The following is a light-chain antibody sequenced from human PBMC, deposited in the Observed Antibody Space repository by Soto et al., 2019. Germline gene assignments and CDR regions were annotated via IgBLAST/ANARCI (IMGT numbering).Light chain of an antibody. CDR2: DVS. Sequence: QSALTQPASVSGSPGQSITISCTGTSSDVGAYNYVSWYQQHPGKAPKLMIYDVSDRPSGVSNRFSGSKSGNRASLTISGLQAEDEADHYCSSYTSASTFYVFGTGTKLTVL. CDR3: SSYTSASTFYV. CDR1: SSDVGAYNY. V-gene: IGLV2-14*03. J-gene: IGLJ1*01.